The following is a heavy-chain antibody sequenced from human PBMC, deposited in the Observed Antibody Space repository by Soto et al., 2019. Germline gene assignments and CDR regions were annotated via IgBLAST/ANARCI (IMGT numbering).Heavy chain of an antibody. J-gene: IGHJ4*02. CDR3: MRGGWGDSPIDY. CDR2: IRNQSYQETT. V-gene: IGHV3-49*04. D-gene: IGHD1-26*01. Sequence: GSLRLSCTGSGFSFDDFAINWVRQAPGKGLEWVGLIRNQSYQETTEYAAAVKGRFTISRDTSNGIAYLQMNSLNIDDTAVYYCMRGGWGDSPIDYWGQGTQVTVSS. CDR1: GFSFDDFA.